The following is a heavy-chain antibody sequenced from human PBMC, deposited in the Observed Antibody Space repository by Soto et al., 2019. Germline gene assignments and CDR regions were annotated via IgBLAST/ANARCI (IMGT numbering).Heavy chain of an antibody. V-gene: IGHV3-30*18. Sequence: QVQLVESGGGVVQPGRSLRLSCVASGFTFSAYGMQWVRQTQGNGLEWVAVISYDGSSKYYVDSVQGRFTISRDDSKNTLYLQMNSMSPEDTAVYYCAKEYDFWSGPAIWGQGTMVTVSS. CDR1: GFTFSAYG. D-gene: IGHD3-3*01. CDR3: AKEYDFWSGPAI. J-gene: IGHJ3*02. CDR2: ISYDGSSK.